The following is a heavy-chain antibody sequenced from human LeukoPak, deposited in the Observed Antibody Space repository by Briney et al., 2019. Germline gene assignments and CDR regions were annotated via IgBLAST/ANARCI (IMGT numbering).Heavy chain of an antibody. Sequence: GSSVKVSCKASGGTFSSYAISWVRQAPGQGLEWMXXXIPIFGTANYAQKFQGRVTITADESTSTAYMELSSLRSEDTAVYYCARAWQQLVKDAFDIWGQGTMVTVSS. D-gene: IGHD6-13*01. V-gene: IGHV1-69*01. CDR2: XIPIFGTA. CDR1: GGTFSSYA. J-gene: IGHJ3*02. CDR3: ARAWQQLVKDAFDI.